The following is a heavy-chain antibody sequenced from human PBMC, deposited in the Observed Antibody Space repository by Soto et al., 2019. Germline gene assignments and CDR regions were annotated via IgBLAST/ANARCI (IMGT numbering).Heavy chain of an antibody. Sequence: SATRSLTCTVSGDSLRSGNHYWRWICQPPGKGLGGIGYIYYSVSTYYSPSLKSRVTISVDTSKNQCSLKLNSVTAADTAVYYCVRVDSLTVYAETDLLGQGTKGNGAS. J-gene: IGHJ6*02. CDR2: IYYSVST. D-gene: IGHD3-9*01. CDR1: GDSLRSGNHY. V-gene: IGHV4-30-4*01. CDR3: VRVDSLTVYAETDL.